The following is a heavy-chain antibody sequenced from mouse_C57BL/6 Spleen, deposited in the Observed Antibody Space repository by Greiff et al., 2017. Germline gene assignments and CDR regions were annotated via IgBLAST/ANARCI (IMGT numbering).Heavy chain of an antibody. J-gene: IGHJ2*01. Sequence: QVHVTQPGAELVKPGASVKLSCKASGYTFTSYWMHWVKQRPGRGLEWIGRIDPNSGGNKYNEKLKSKATLTVDKPSSTAYMQLSSLTSEDSAVYYCARGKYYGSIYFDYWGQGTTLTVSS. D-gene: IGHD1-1*01. CDR1: GYTFTSYW. CDR2: IDPNSGGN. CDR3: ARGKYYGSIYFDY. V-gene: IGHV1-72*01.